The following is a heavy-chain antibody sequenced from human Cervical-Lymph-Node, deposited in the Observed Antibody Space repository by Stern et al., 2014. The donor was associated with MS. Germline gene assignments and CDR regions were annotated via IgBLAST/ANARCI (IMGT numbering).Heavy chain of an antibody. V-gene: IGHV3-53*01. CDR3: AREVLHFFGYGMDV. Sequence: VQLVESGGGLIQPGGSLRLSCAASGFTVSSSYMSWVRQAPGQGLEWVSVVSSVDNTSYADSLKGRFTISSDKSKNALYLHMNSLRAEDTAVYYCAREVLHFFGYGMDVWGQGTTVTVSS. J-gene: IGHJ6*02. CDR1: GFTVSSSY. CDR2: VSSVDNT. D-gene: IGHD3-3*01.